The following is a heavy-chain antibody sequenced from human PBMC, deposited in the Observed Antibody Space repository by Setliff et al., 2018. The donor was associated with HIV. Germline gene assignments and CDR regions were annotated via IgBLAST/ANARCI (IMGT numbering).Heavy chain of an antibody. CDR3: ARGGYSYGFGRHRAYFQY. CDR2: INHSGGT. V-gene: IGHV4-34*01. J-gene: IGHJ1*01. D-gene: IGHD5-18*01. CDR1: GGSFSAYY. Sequence: SETLSLTCAVYGGSFSAYYWSWIPQTPGKGLEWIGEINHSGGTNYNPSLKSRVTMSVDTSKNQFSLKLSSVTAADTAVFYCARGGYSYGFGRHRAYFQYWGQGTQVTVS.